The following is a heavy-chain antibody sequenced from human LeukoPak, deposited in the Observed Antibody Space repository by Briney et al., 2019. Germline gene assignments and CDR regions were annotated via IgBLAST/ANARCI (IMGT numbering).Heavy chain of an antibody. Sequence: GGSLRLSCAASGLTSGCCAMSWVRQAPGKGLEWVSAISGSGGSAYYADSVKGRFTISRDNSKNTLYLQMNSLRAEDTAVYYCAKDLKGGGYSGYGDNWGQGTLVTVSS. D-gene: IGHD5-12*01. J-gene: IGHJ4*02. CDR2: ISGSGGSA. CDR3: AKDLKGGGYSGYGDN. CDR1: GLTSGCCA. V-gene: IGHV3-23*01.